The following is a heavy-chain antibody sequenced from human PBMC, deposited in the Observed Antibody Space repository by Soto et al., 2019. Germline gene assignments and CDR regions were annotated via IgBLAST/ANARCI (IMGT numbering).Heavy chain of an antibody. Sequence: ASVKVSCKASGYTFTGYYMHWVRQAPGQGLEWMGWINPNSGGTNYAQKFQGWVTMTRDTSISTAYMELSRLRSDDTAVYYCARDLGYYYGSGSYYPIYYYGMDVWGQGTTVTVSS. CDR1: GYTFTGYY. V-gene: IGHV1-2*04. CDR2: INPNSGGT. D-gene: IGHD3-10*01. J-gene: IGHJ6*02. CDR3: ARDLGYYYGSGSYYPIYYYGMDV.